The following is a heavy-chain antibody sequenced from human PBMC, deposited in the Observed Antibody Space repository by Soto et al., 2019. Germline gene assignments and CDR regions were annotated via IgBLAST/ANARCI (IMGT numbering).Heavy chain of an antibody. D-gene: IGHD3-3*01. V-gene: IGHV4-59*01. CDR1: GGSISSYY. CDR2: IYYTGST. Sequence: SETLSLTCTVSGGSISSYYWSWIRQPPGKGLEFIGYIYYTGSTNYNPSLKSRVTISVDTSKNQFSLKLSSVIAADTAVYYCASWRGNSHGAFDXWGQGTMVTVSS. CDR3: ASWRGNSHGAFDX. J-gene: IGHJ3*01.